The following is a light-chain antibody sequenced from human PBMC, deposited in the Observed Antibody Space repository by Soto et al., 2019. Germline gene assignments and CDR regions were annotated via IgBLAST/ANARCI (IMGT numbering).Light chain of an antibody. CDR1: RTEVDGHDY. Sequence: QSVLTQPASGSGSPGQSITISCTGARTEVDGHDYVSWYQQHPGQAPKLIIFDVHNRPSGVSSRFSGSKSGDTASLTISGLRAEDDGDYYCSSYTASTPFYVFGTGTKVTVL. J-gene: IGLJ1*01. CDR3: SSYTASTPFYV. CDR2: DVH. V-gene: IGLV2-14*03.